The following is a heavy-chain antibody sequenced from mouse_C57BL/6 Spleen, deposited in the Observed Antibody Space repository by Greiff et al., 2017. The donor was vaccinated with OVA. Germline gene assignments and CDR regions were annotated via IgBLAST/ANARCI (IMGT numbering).Heavy chain of an antibody. V-gene: IGHV5-4*01. Sequence: EVKLVESGGGLVKPGGSLKLSCAASGFTFSSYAMSWVRQTPEKRLEWVATISDGGSYTYYPDNVKGRFTISRDNAKNNLYLQMSHLKSEDTAMYYCARDRSTVVAPYFDVWGTGTTVTVSS. CDR3: ARDRSTVVAPYFDV. D-gene: IGHD1-1*01. CDR1: GFTFSSYA. J-gene: IGHJ1*03. CDR2: ISDGGSYT.